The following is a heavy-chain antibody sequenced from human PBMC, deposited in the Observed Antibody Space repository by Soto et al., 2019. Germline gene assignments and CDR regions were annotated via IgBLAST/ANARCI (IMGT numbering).Heavy chain of an antibody. CDR3: AKGVPASANYYYYMDV. V-gene: IGHV3-23*01. D-gene: IGHD6-25*01. CDR2: ISGSGGST. J-gene: IGHJ6*03. Sequence: GGSLRIASAASGFTFSSYAMSWVRQAPGKGLEWVSAISGSGGSTYYAESVKGRFTISRDNSKNTLYLQMNSLRAEDTAVYYCAKGVPASANYYYYMDVWGKGTTVTVSS. CDR1: GFTFSSYA.